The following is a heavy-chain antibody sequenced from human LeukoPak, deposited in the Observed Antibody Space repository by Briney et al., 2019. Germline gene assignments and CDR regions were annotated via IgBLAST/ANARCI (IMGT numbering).Heavy chain of an antibody. CDR3: ATVEWDTPHAYFDY. V-gene: IGHV1-69*05. CDR2: IIPIFGTA. CDR1: GGTFSSYA. D-gene: IGHD3-3*01. J-gene: IGHJ4*02. Sequence: SSVKVSCKASGGTFSSYAISWVRQAPGQGLEWMGGIIPIFGTANYAQKSQGRVTITTDESTSTAYMELSSLRSEDTAVYYCATVEWDTPHAYFDYWGQGTLVTVSS.